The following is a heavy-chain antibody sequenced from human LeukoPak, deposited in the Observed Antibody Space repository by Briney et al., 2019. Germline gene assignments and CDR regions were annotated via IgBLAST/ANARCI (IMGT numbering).Heavy chain of an antibody. D-gene: IGHD1-26*01. CDR1: RFTFSSYG. CDR2: ISYDGSIK. CDR3: AKALSAYYYFDY. V-gene: IGHV3-30*18. J-gene: IGHJ4*02. Sequence: GGSLRLSCAASRFTFSSYGMHWVRQAPGKGLEWVALISYDGSIKYFADSAKGRFTISRDNSKNTLYLQMNSLRAEDTAVYYCAKALSAYYYFDYWGQGTLVTVSS.